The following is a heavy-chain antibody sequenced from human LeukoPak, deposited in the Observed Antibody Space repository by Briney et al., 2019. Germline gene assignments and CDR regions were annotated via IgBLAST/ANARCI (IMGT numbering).Heavy chain of an antibody. CDR2: MNPNSGNT. CDR1: GYTFTSYD. D-gene: IGHD1-14*01. J-gene: IGHJ5*02. V-gene: IGHV1-8*01. CDR3: ARGSRTPLNWFDP. Sequence: ASVKVSRKASGYTFTSYDINWVRQAAGQGLEWMGWMNPNSGNTGYAQMFQGRVTMTSNTSISTAYMELSSLRFEDTAVYYCARGSRTPLNWFDPWGQGTLVTVSS.